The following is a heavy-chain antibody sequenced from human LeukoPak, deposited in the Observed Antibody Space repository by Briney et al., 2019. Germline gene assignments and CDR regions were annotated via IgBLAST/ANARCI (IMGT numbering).Heavy chain of an antibody. CDR1: GFTVSSNY. D-gene: IGHD2-21*02. Sequence: PGGSLRLSCAASGFTVSSNYMSWVRQAPGKGLEWVSVIYSGGSTYYADSVKGRITISRDNSKNTLYLQMNSLRAEDTAVYYCAREIMTHFDYWGQGTLVTVSS. V-gene: IGHV3-66*01. CDR3: AREIMTHFDY. CDR2: IYSGGST. J-gene: IGHJ4*02.